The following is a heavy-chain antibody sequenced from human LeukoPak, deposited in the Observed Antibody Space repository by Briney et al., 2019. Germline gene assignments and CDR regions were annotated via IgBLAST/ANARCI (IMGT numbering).Heavy chain of an antibody. Sequence: GSLRLSCAASGFTFSDYYMSWIRQAPGKGLEWVSYISSSGSTIYYADSVKGRFTISRDNAKNSLYLQMNSLRAEDTAVYYCARVLPDGYSYYYGMDVWGQGTTVAVSS. V-gene: IGHV3-11*01. D-gene: IGHD1-14*01. CDR3: ARVLPDGYSYYYGMDV. CDR2: ISSSGSTI. CDR1: GFTFSDYY. J-gene: IGHJ6*02.